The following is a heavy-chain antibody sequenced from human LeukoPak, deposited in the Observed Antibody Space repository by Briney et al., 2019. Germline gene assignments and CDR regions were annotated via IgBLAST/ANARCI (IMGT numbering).Heavy chain of an antibody. CDR1: GDSFSGYY. D-gene: IGHD3-10*01. CDR2: IKHSGST. V-gene: IGHV4-34*01. J-gene: IGHJ6*04. CDR3: ARVRITMVRGVINYYYGMDV. Sequence: PSETLSLTCAVYGDSFSGYYGSWIRQPPGKGLEWVGEIKHSGSTDYNPSLKSRVTISVDTSKNQFSLKLSSVTAADTAVYYCARVRITMVRGVINYYYGMDVWGKGTTVTVSS.